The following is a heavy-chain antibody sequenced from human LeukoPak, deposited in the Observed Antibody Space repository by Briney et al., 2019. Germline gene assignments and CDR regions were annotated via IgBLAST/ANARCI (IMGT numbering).Heavy chain of an antibody. CDR1: GFTFSSYA. CDR2: ISESGGTT. V-gene: IGHV3-23*01. Sequence: TGGSLRLSCAASGFTFSSYALSWVRQAPGKGLEWVSAISESGGTTYYADSVKGRFTISRDSSKNTLYLQMNSLRADDTALYYCAKDEDWASGHYLDYWGQGTLVTVSS. J-gene: IGHJ4*02. CDR3: AKDEDWASGHYLDY. D-gene: IGHD3-10*01.